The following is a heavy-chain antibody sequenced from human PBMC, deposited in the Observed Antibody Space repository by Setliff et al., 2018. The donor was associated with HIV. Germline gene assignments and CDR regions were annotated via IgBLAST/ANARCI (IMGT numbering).Heavy chain of an antibody. J-gene: IGHJ4*02. Sequence: SETLSLTCAVYGGSFSVNYWSWIHQPPGKGLEWIGEINYSGNTNYNPSLKSRVTISIDTSKNQFSLKLSPVTAADTAVYFCARGGEIYYPIAFDSWGQGTVVTVSS. CDR1: GGSFSVNY. CDR2: INYSGNT. CDR3: ARGGEIYYPIAFDS. V-gene: IGHV4-34*01. D-gene: IGHD3-22*01.